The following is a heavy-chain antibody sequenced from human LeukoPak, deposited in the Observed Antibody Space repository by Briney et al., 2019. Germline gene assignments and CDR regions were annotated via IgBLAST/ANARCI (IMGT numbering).Heavy chain of an antibody. J-gene: IGHJ4*02. V-gene: IGHV3-21*01. Sequence: IPGGSLRLSCAASGFTFNSYSMNWVRQAPGKGLEWVSSISSTSSYIFYADSVKGRFTISRDNAKNSLYLQMNSLRAEDTAVYYCARDWLGPPYFDYWGQGTLVTVSS. CDR1: GFTFNSYS. CDR2: ISSTSSYI. CDR3: ARDWLGPPYFDY. D-gene: IGHD5-12*01.